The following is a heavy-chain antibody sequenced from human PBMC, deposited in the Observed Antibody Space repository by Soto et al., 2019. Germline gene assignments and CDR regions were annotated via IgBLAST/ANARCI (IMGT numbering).Heavy chain of an antibody. CDR2: IYYIGTT. CDR1: GCSISGYY. J-gene: IGHJ3*02. V-gene: IGHV4-59*01. D-gene: IGHD5-18*01. Sequence: SETLSLTCPVSGCSISGYYWNWIRQPPGKGLEYIGHIYYIGTTNYNPSLKSRATISVDTSKNQFSLKLTSVTAADTAVYFCARSGSKYGANAFDIWDQGTMVTVSS. CDR3: ARSGSKYGANAFDI.